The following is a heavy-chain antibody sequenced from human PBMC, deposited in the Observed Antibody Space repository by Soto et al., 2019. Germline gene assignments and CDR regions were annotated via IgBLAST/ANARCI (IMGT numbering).Heavy chain of an antibody. Sequence: EVQLVESGGGLVKPGGSLRLSCAASGFTFSSYSMNWVRQAPGKGLEWVSSITSSSTYIYYVDSVKGRFTISRDNAKNSLYLQMNILRAEDTAVYYCARDLGDFGDFVDDYWGQGTLVTFSA. CDR1: GFTFSSYS. CDR3: ARDLGDFGDFVDDY. CDR2: ITSSSTYI. J-gene: IGHJ4*02. D-gene: IGHD4-17*01. V-gene: IGHV3-21*01.